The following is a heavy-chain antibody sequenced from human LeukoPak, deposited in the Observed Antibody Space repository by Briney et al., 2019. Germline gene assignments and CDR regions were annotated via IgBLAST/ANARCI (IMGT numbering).Heavy chain of an antibody. Sequence: GGSLRLSCAASGFTFSTCTMNWVRQAPGKGLEWVSSISSSSSYIYYADPVKGRFTISRDNAKNSLYLQMNSLRAEDTAVYYCAREEEMATGNFDYWGQGTLVTVSS. V-gene: IGHV3-21*01. CDR2: ISSSSSYI. J-gene: IGHJ4*02. D-gene: IGHD5-24*01. CDR1: GFTFSTCT. CDR3: AREEEMATGNFDY.